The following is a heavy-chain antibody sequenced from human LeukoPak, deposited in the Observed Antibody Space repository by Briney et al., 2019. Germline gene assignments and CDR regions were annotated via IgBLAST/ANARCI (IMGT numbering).Heavy chain of an antibody. D-gene: IGHD3-22*01. CDR1: GYTFTGYY. CDR3: ARGPPSSPYYYDSSGYYPFDY. J-gene: IGHJ4*02. Sequence: ASVKVSCKACGYTFTGYYMHWVRQATGQGLEWMGRINPNSGGTNYAQKFQGRVTMTRDTSISTAYMELSRLRSDDTAVYYCARGPPSSPYYYDSSGYYPFDYWGQGTLVTVCS. CDR2: INPNSGGT. V-gene: IGHV1-2*06.